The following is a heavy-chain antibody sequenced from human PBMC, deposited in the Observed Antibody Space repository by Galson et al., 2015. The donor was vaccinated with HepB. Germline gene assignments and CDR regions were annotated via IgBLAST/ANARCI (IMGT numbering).Heavy chain of an antibody. CDR2: INPNSGDT. D-gene: IGHD5-18*01. CDR3: AGGFSYGLLEL. Sequence: SVKVSCKASGYSFIGYYIHWVRQAPGQGLEWMGWINPNSGDTNYAQEFQGRVTVTRDTSITTVYMELSRLRSDDSAIYYCAGGFSYGLLELWGQGTLVTVSS. J-gene: IGHJ4*02. V-gene: IGHV1-2*02. CDR1: GYSFIGYY.